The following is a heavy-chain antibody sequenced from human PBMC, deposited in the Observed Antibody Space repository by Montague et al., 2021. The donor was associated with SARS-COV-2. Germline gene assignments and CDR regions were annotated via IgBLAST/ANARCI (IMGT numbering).Heavy chain of an antibody. D-gene: IGHD4-23*01. CDR2: IYYSGST. J-gene: IGHJ4*02. CDR1: GGSISSYY. Sequence: SETLSLTCAVSGGSISSYYWSWILQPPGKGLEWIGYIYYSGSTNYNPSLKSRVTISVDTSKNQFSLKLSSVTAADTAVYYCARQRTATVITELVFAYWGQGTLVTVSS. CDR3: ARQRTATVITELVFAY. V-gene: IGHV4-59*08.